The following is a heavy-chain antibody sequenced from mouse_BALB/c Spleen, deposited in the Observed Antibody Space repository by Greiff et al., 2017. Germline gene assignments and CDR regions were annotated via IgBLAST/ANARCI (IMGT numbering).Heavy chain of an antibody. D-gene: IGHD1-2*01. CDR1: GFSLTSYG. CDR2: IWAGGST. J-gene: IGHJ3*01. Sequence: VKLVESGPGLVAPSQSLYITCTVSGFSLTSYGVHWVRQPPGKGLEWLGVIWAGGSTNYNTAPMSRLSISKDNSKSQVFLKMNSLQTDDTAMYYCAREFITTATEWFAYWGQGTLVTVSA. V-gene: IGHV2-9*02. CDR3: AREFITTATEWFAY.